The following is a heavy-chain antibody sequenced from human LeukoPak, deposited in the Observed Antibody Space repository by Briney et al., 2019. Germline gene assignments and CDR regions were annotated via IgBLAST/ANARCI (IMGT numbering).Heavy chain of an antibody. CDR2: ISSSSSYI. J-gene: IGHJ6*02. D-gene: IGHD3-10*01. CDR3: ARDGFGELRPYGMDV. V-gene: IGHV3-21*01. CDR1: GFTFSSYS. Sequence: GGSLRLSCAASGFTFSSYSMNWVRQAPGKGLEWVSSISSSSSYIYYADSVKSRFTISRDNAKNSLYLQMNSLRAEDTAVYYCARDGFGELRPYGMDVWGQGTTVTVSS.